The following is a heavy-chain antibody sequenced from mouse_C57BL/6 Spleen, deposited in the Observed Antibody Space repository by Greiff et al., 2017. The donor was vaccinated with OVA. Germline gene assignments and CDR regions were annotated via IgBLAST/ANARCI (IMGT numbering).Heavy chain of an antibody. V-gene: IGHV1-52*01. D-gene: IGHD1-1*01. J-gene: IGHJ1*03. CDR2: IDPSDSET. CDR1: GYTFTSYW. CDR3: ASPITTLGYFDV. Sequence: QVQLQQPGAELVRPGSSVKLSCKASGYTFTSYWMHWVKQRPIQGLEWIGNIDPSDSETHYNQKFKDKATLTVDKSSSTAYMQLSSLTSEDSAVYYCASPITTLGYFDVWGTGTTVTVSS.